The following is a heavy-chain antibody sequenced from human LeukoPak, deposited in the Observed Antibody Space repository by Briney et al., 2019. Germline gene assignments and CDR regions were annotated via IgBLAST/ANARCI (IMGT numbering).Heavy chain of an antibody. CDR2: IYYSGST. V-gene: IGHV4-59*08. CDR1: GGSISSYY. J-gene: IGHJ4*02. Sequence: SETLSLTRTVSGGSISSYYWSWIRQPPGKGLEWIGYIYYSGSTNYNPSLKSRVTISVDTSKNQFSLKLSSVTAADTAVYYCARLNGGFDYWGQGTLVTVSS. D-gene: IGHD2-8*01. CDR3: ARLNGGFDY.